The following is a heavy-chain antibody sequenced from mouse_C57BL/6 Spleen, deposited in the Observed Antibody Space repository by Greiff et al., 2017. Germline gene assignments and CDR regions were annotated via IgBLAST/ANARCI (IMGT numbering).Heavy chain of an antibody. CDR2: IDPADGNT. D-gene: IGHD1-1*01. CDR1: GFNIKYTY. V-gene: IGHV14-3*01. J-gene: IGHJ3*01. Sequence: VQLQQSVAELVRPGASVKLSCTASGFNIKYTYMHRVKQRPEQGLEWIGRIDPADGNTKYAPKFQGKATITADTSSNTAYLQLSSLTSEDTAIYYCARGDYGSSPFAFWGQGTLVTVSA. CDR3: ARGDYGSSPFAF.